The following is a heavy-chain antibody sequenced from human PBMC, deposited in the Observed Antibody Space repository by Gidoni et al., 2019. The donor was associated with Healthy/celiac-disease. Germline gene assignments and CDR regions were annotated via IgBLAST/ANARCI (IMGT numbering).Heavy chain of an antibody. CDR1: GFPFSSYA. J-gene: IGHJ4*02. D-gene: IGHD2-21*01. Sequence: QVQLVESGGGVVQPGRSLRLSCAASGFPFSSYAMHWVRQAPGKGLEWVAVISYDGSNKYYADSVKGRFTISRDNSKNTLYLQMNSLRAEDTAVYYCAREVIAIRGFDYWGQGTLVTVSS. V-gene: IGHV3-30-3*01. CDR3: AREVIAIRGFDY. CDR2: ISYDGSNK.